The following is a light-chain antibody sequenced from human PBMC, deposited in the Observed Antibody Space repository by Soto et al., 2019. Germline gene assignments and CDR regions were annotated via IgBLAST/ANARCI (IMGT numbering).Light chain of an antibody. CDR3: SAWDDSLSGIV. CDR2: RND. V-gene: IGLV1-47*01. CDR1: SSNIGNNY. J-gene: IGLJ1*01. Sequence: QSVLTQPPSASGTPGQRVTISCSGSSSNIGNNYVYWYQQFPGTAPKLLIYRNDERPSGVPDRFSGSKSGTSASLAISGIRSEDEADYYCSAWDDSLSGIVFGSATKLTVL.